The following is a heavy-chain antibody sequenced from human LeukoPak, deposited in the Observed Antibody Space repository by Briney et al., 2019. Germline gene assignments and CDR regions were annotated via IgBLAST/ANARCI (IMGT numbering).Heavy chain of an antibody. D-gene: IGHD6-13*01. CDR1: GFTFSSYA. CDR3: AKASLGYSSSWSYFDY. CDR2: ISGSGGST. J-gene: IGHJ4*02. Sequence: GGSLRLSCAASGFTFSSYAMSWVRQAPGKGLEWVSAISGSGGSTYYADSVKGRFTISRDNSKNTLYLQMNSLRAEDTAVYYCAKASLGYSSSWSYFDYWGQGTLVTVSS. V-gene: IGHV3-23*01.